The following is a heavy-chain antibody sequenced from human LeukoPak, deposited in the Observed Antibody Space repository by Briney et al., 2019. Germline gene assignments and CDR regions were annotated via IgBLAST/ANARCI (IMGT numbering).Heavy chain of an antibody. CDR1: GYTFTSYY. Sequence: ASVKVSCKASGYTFTSYYMYWVRQAPGQGLEWMGLINPTGGSTGYAQKFQGRVTMTRDTSTSTVYMELSSLRSEDTAVYYCASSSGYYYVDYWGQGTLVTVSS. J-gene: IGHJ4*02. CDR2: INPTGGST. D-gene: IGHD3-22*01. V-gene: IGHV1-46*01. CDR3: ASSSGYYYVDY.